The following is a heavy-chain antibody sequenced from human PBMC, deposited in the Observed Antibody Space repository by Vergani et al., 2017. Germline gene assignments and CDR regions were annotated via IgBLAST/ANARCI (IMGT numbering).Heavy chain of an antibody. J-gene: IGHJ4*02. V-gene: IGHV3-48*01. CDR2: IGVSDNSL. D-gene: IGHD4-11*01. CDR1: GFPFSNAW. Sequence: EVQLVESGGVLVKPGGSLRLSCAASGFPFSNAWMSWVRQTPGKGLEWISYIGVSDNSLYYADSVMGRFTISRDNARNLLFLHMNSLRADDSALYFCVRDPDYSTFDSWGQGTLVTVS. CDR3: VRDPDYSTFDS.